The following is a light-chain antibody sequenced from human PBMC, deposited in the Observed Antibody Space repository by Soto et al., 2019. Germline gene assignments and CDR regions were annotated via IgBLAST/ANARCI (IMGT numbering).Light chain of an antibody. CDR2: DVS. CDR1: SSDVGGYNY. V-gene: IGLV2-8*01. J-gene: IGLJ2*01. CDR3: SSYAGSNKLVV. Sequence: QSALTQPPSASGSPGQSVTISCTGTSSDVGGYNYVSWYQQHPGKAPKLMIYDVSKRPSGVPDRFSGSKSGNTASLTVSGLQAEDEADYYCSSYAGSNKLVVFGGGTKLTVL.